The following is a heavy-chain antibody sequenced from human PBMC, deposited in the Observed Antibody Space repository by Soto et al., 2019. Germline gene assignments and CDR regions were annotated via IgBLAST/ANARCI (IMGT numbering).Heavy chain of an antibody. D-gene: IGHD6-13*01. J-gene: IGHJ4*02. Sequence: SVKVSCKASGGTFSSNAISWVRQAPGQGLEWMGGIIPIFGTANYAQKFQGRVTITADESTSTAYMELSSLRSEDTAVYYCARGAWQQLVRPYFDYWGQGTLVTVS. CDR1: GGTFSSNA. CDR2: IIPIFGTA. CDR3: ARGAWQQLVRPYFDY. V-gene: IGHV1-69*13.